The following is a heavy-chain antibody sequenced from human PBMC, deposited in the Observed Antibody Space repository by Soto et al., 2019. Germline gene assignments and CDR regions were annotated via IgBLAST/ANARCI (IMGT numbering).Heavy chain of an antibody. Sequence: GGSLRLSCVASGFTFSTYDMHWVRQATGKGLEWVSAIGTKSDAYYPDSVKGRFTISRDNAKHSLYLQINSLRAGDTAVYYCASSTAGNYPIGNAFDAWGQGTMVTVSS. D-gene: IGHD4-4*01. CDR1: GFTFSTYD. CDR2: IGTKSDA. CDR3: ASSTAGNYPIGNAFDA. J-gene: IGHJ3*01. V-gene: IGHV3-13*01.